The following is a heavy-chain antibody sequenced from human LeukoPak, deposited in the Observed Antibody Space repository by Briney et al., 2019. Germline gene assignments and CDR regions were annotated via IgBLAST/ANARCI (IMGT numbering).Heavy chain of an antibody. Sequence: PGGSLRLSCAASGFTVSGNYMSWVRQAPGNGLEWVSVIYSSDNTYYIDSVKGRFTISRDNSKNTLYLQMNSLRAEDTAVYYCAGRRVLDASFDYWGQGTLVTVSS. J-gene: IGHJ4*02. V-gene: IGHV3-66*02. D-gene: IGHD3-16*01. CDR1: GFTVSGNY. CDR2: IYSSDNT. CDR3: AGRRVLDASFDY.